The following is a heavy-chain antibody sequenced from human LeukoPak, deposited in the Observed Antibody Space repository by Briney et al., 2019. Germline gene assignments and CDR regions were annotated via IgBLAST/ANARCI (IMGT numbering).Heavy chain of an antibody. D-gene: IGHD3-10*01. CDR1: GFTFSSYA. CDR2: ISGSGGST. V-gene: IGHV3-23*01. CDR3: AKDYMREGWFDP. Sequence: GGSLRLSCAASGFTFSSYAMSWVRQAPGKGLEWVSAISGSGGSTYYADSVKGRFTISRDNSKNTLYLQMNSLRAEDTALYYCAKDYMREGWFDPWGQGALVTVSS. J-gene: IGHJ5*02.